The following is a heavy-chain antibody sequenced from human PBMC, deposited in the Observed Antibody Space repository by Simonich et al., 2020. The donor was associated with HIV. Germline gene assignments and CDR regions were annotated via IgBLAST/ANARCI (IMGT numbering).Heavy chain of an antibody. Sequence: QVQLQQWGAGLLKPSETLSLTCAIYGGSFSGNYWSWIRQPPGKGLEWIGEVNHSGSATYNASLKSRITISGDTSENQFSLKLSSVTAADTAVYYCARGFPFISLGSYWGQGTLVTVSS. V-gene: IGHV4-34*01. CDR3: ARGFPFISLGSY. CDR2: VNHSGSA. CDR1: GGSFSGNY. D-gene: IGHD2-15*01. J-gene: IGHJ4*02.